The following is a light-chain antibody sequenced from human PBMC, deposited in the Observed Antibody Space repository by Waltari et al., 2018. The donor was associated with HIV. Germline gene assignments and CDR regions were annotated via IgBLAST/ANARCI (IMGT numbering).Light chain of an antibody. J-gene: IGLJ2*01. Sequence: QSALTQPASVSGSPGQSITISCTGTISAVGSYYLFSWYQQHPGKAPKLMIYEVSKRPSGVSKRFSGSKSGNTASLTISGLQAEDEADYYCCSYAGSSTFVVFGGGTKLTVL. CDR1: ISAVGSYYL. V-gene: IGLV2-23*02. CDR3: CSYAGSSTFVV. CDR2: EVS.